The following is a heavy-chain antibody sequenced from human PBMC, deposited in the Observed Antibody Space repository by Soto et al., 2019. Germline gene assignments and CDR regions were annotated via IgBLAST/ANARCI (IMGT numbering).Heavy chain of an antibody. V-gene: IGHV1-18*01. D-gene: IGHD3-22*01. CDR2: ISAYNGNT. Sequence: ASVKVSCKASGYTFTSYGISWVRQAPGQGLEWMGWISAYNGNTNYAQKLQGRVTMTTDTSTSTAYMELRSLRSDDTAVYYCARASLTYYHDSSGYYPVDYWGQRTLVTVSS. J-gene: IGHJ4*02. CDR3: ARASLTYYHDSSGYYPVDY. CDR1: GYTFTSYG.